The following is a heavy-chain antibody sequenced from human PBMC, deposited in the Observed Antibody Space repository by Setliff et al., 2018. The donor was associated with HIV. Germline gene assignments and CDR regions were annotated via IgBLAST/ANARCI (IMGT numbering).Heavy chain of an antibody. Sequence: ASVKVSCKASGYTFTSYGISWVRQAPGQGLEWMGWINAYNGNTNYAQMLQGRVTMTTDTSTSTAYMELRSLRSEDTAVYYCARVGDTGSWYGGNYYYAFDIWGQGTMVTVSS. CDR2: INAYNGNT. J-gene: IGHJ3*02. V-gene: IGHV1-18*01. D-gene: IGHD6-13*01. CDR3: ARVGDTGSWYGGNYYYAFDI. CDR1: GYTFTSYG.